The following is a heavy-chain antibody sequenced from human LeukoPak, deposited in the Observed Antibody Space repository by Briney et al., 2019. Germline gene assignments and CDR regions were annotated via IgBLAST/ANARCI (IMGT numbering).Heavy chain of an antibody. CDR1: GFTFGDYA. V-gene: IGHV3-9*01. CDR3: AKDLSSAITSALVLDV. D-gene: IGHD3-22*01. J-gene: IGHJ6*02. Sequence: AGGSLRLSCAASGFTFGDYAMHWVRHAPGKGLEWVSGISWNSDSIGYADSVKGRFTISRDNAKNSLYLQMNSLRAEDTALYYCAKDLSSAITSALVLDVWGQGTTVTVS. CDR2: ISWNSDSI.